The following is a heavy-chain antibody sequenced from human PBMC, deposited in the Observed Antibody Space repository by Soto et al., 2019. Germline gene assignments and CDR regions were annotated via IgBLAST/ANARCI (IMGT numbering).Heavy chain of an antibody. D-gene: IGHD7-27*01. CDR1: GYSFTTCA. Sequence: ASVKVSCKASGYSFTTCAITWVRQAPGQGLEWMGWISGYNGNTNYGQKFQGRVTMTTDTSTSTAYMELRSLRSDDTAVYYCAIDWGSRPYGMDVRGQRTTVTVSS. J-gene: IGHJ6*02. CDR3: AIDWGSRPYGMDV. V-gene: IGHV1-18*01. CDR2: ISGYNGNT.